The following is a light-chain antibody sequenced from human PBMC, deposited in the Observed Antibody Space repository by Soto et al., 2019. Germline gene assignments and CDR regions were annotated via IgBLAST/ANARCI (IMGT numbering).Light chain of an antibody. V-gene: IGKV1-9*01. CDR3: QQYYNYWT. CDR2: AAS. J-gene: IGKJ1*01. CDR1: QGFSNF. Sequence: IQLTQSPSFLSASVGDRVTITFPASQGFSNFLAWYQQEPGKAPKLLIYAASTLQSGVPSRFSGSGSGTEFTLTISSLQPDDFATYYCQQYYNYWTFGQGTKVDI.